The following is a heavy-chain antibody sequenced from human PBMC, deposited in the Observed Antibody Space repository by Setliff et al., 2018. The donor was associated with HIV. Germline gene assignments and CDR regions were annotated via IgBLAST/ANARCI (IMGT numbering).Heavy chain of an antibody. CDR3: ARHNCGTTACYGVVV. D-gene: IGHD2-2*01. Sequence: SETLSLTCAVSGGSISSSNWWSWVRQPPGKGLEWIGEIYHSGSTNYNPSLKSRVTISVDTSKNHVSLKLSSVTAADTAVYYCARHNCGTTACYGVVVWGQGTMVTVSS. CDR2: IYHSGST. CDR1: GGSISSSNW. J-gene: IGHJ3*01. V-gene: IGHV4-4*02.